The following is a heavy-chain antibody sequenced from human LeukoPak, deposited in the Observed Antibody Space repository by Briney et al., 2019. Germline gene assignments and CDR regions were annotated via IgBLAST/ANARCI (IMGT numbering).Heavy chain of an antibody. V-gene: IGHV4-34*01. Sequence: PSETLSLTCAVYGGSFSGYYWSWIRQPPWKGLEWIGEINHSGSTNYNPSLKSRVTISVDTSKNQFSLKLSSVTAADTAVYYCARRRVVVAARIDYWGQGTLVTVSS. CDR3: ARRRVVVAARIDY. CDR2: INHSGST. J-gene: IGHJ4*02. CDR1: GGSFSGYY. D-gene: IGHD2-15*01.